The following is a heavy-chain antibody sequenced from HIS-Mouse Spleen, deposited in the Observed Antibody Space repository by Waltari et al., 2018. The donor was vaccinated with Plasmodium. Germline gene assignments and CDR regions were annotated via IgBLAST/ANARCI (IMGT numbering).Heavy chain of an antibody. CDR1: GFTFSRYA. D-gene: IGHD6-25*01. CDR2: ISGSGGST. Sequence: EVQLLESGGGLVQPGGSLRLYCAAPGFTFSRYAMSWVRQAPGKGLEGVSAISGSGGSTYYADSVKGRFTISRDNSKNTLYLQMNSLRAEDTAVYYCAKVIAARDYWGQGTLVTVSS. CDR3: AKVIAARDY. J-gene: IGHJ4*02. V-gene: IGHV3-23*01.